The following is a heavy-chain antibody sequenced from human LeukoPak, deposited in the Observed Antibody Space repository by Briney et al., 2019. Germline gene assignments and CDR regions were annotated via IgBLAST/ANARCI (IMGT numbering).Heavy chain of an antibody. D-gene: IGHD3-3*01. CDR2: ISYDGSNK. CDR1: GFTFSSYA. CDR3: ARDGHALRFLEWKPPYYGMDI. Sequence: GRSLRLSCAASGFTFSSYAMHWVRQAPGKGLEWVAVISYDGSNKYYADSVKGRFTTSRDNSKNTLYLQMNSLRAEDTAVYYCARDGHALRFLEWKPPYYGMDIWGQGTTVTVSS. V-gene: IGHV3-30-3*01. J-gene: IGHJ6*02.